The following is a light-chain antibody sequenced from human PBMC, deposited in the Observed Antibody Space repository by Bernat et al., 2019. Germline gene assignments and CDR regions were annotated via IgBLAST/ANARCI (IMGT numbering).Light chain of an antibody. CDR1: SSDIGTYNL. Sequence: QSALTQPASVSGSPGQSITISCTGTSSDIGTYNLVSWYQQHPGKAPKFIIYDVTSRPSGVSARFSGYKSGNTASLTISELQAEDEADYFCSSYTRNNTLKLIFGGGTKLTVL. J-gene: IGLJ2*01. CDR3: SSYTRNNTLKLI. V-gene: IGLV2-14*03. CDR2: DVT.